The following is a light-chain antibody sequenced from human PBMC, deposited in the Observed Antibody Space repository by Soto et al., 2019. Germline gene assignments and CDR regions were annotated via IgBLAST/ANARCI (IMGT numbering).Light chain of an antibody. CDR1: QSVDFY. Sequence: EIVLTQSPATLSVSPGDRATLSCRASQSVDFYLAWYQQKPGQAPRLLIYDASNRATDIPARFSGSGSGTEFSLTISILEPEDFAVYYCQQRKRWPRTFGPGTKVDIK. CDR2: DAS. CDR3: QQRKRWPRT. J-gene: IGKJ3*01. V-gene: IGKV3-11*01.